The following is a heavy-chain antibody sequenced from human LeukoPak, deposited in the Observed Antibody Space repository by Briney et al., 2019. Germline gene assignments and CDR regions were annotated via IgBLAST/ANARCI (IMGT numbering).Heavy chain of an antibody. Sequence: SQTLSLTCAISGESVSSNSATWNWIRQSPSRGLEWLGRTYYRSKWYNDYAVSVKSQITINPDTSKNQFSLQLNSVTPEDTAVYYCTRAGSYGYYWYFDLWGRGTLVTVSS. CDR1: GESVSSNSAT. J-gene: IGHJ2*01. D-gene: IGHD5-18*01. CDR2: TYYRSKWYN. V-gene: IGHV6-1*01. CDR3: TRAGSYGYYWYFDL.